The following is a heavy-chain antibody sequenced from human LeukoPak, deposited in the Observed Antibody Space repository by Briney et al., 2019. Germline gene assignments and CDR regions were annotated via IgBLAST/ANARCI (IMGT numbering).Heavy chain of an antibody. Sequence: ASVKVSCKASGGTFSSYAISWVRQAPGQGLEWMGGIIPIFGTANYAQKFQGRVTITTDESTSTAYMELSSLRSEDTAVYYCASELYGSDGDFSGSVGWFDPWAREPWSPSPQ. J-gene: IGHJ5*02. V-gene: IGHV1-69*05. CDR2: IIPIFGTA. CDR1: GGTFSSYA. CDR3: ASELYGSDGDFSGSVGWFDP. D-gene: IGHD4-17*01.